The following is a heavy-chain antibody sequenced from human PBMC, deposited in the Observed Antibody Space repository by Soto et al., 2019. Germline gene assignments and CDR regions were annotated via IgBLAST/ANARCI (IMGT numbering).Heavy chain of an antibody. CDR1: GYGFTSYW. Sequence: PGESLKISCKGSGYGFTSYWVGWVRQLPGKGLEWMGIISPHDSDTRYGPSFQGHVTISADKSINTAYLEWSSLKASDTAVYYCARGLEGGFVRGNKVYFYYYGMDVWGQGTMVTVSS. V-gene: IGHV5-51*01. CDR3: ARGLEGGFVRGNKVYFYYYGMDV. D-gene: IGHD3-10*02. CDR2: ISPHDSDT. J-gene: IGHJ6*02.